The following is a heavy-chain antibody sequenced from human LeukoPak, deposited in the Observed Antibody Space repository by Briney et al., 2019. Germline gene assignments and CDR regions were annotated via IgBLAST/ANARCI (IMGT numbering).Heavy chain of an antibody. D-gene: IGHD6-13*01. CDR1: GGSISSSSYY. CDR3: ARRSIAAAGALDY. CDR2: IYYSGST. V-gene: IGHV4-61*05. Sequence: PSETLSLTCTVSGGSISSSSYYWGWIRQPPGKGLEWIGYIYYSGSTNYNPSLKSRVTISVDTSKNQFSLKLSSVTAADTAVYYCARRSIAAAGALDYWGQGTLVTVSS. J-gene: IGHJ4*02.